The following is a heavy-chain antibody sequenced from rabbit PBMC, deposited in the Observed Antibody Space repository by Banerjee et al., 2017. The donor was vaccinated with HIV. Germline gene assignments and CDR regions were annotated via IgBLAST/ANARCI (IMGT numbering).Heavy chain of an antibody. CDR2: INAVTGKA. CDR3: ARDSGSSFSSYGMDL. CDR1: GFSFSDRDV. D-gene: IGHD8-1*01. J-gene: IGHJ6*01. V-gene: IGHV1S45*01. Sequence: QEHLEESGGGLVKPEGSLTLTCKASGFSFSDRDVMCWVRQAPGKGLEWIACINAVTGKAVYASWAKGRFTFSKTSSTTVTLQMTSLTAADTATYFCARDSGSSFSSYGMDLWGPGTLVTVS.